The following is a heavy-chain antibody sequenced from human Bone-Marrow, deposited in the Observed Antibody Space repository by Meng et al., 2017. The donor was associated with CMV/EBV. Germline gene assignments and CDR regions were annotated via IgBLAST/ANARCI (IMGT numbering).Heavy chain of an antibody. CDR1: GYTFTGYY. Sequence: ASVKVSCKASGYTFTGYYMHWVRQAPGQGLEWMGWINPNSGGTTYAQKFQGRVTMTRDTSISTAYMELGRLRSDDTAVYYCAPGVGAAYFDYWGQGTRFTVSS. J-gene: IGHJ4*02. D-gene: IGHD2-15*01. CDR2: INPNSGGT. V-gene: IGHV1-2*02. CDR3: APGVGAAYFDY.